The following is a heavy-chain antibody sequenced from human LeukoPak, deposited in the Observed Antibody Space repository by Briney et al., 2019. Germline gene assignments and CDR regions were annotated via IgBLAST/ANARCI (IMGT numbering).Heavy chain of an antibody. J-gene: IGHJ4*02. D-gene: IGHD3-10*01. CDR1: GFSFSTYA. Sequence: GGSLRLSCAASGFSFSTYAMHWVRQAPGKGLERVAIISNDGSNKDYADSVKGRFTISRDNSKNTLYLQMNSLRAEDTAVYFCAKASLNAPMAFLFDFWGQGSLVIVSS. CDR2: ISNDGSNK. CDR3: AKASLNAPMAFLFDF. V-gene: IGHV3-30*18.